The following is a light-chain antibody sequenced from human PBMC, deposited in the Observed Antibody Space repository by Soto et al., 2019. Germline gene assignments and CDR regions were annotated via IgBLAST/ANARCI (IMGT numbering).Light chain of an antibody. V-gene: IGKV3-20*01. CDR3: QQYGSLWT. CDR2: GAS. CDR1: QSVSSSY. Sequence: EIVLTQSPGTLFLSPGERATLSCRASQSVSSSYLAWYQQKPGQAPRLLIYGASSRATGIPDRFSGSGSGTDFTLTISRLEPEDFAVYYCQQYGSLWTFGQGTKVEIK. J-gene: IGKJ1*01.